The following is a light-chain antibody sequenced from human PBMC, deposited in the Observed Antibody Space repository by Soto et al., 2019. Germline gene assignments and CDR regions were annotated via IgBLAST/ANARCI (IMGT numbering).Light chain of an antibody. CDR2: AAS. CDR3: LQHNSFPRA. J-gene: IGKJ4*01. CDR1: QAIGND. V-gene: IGKV1-17*01. Sequence: DIQMTQSPSSLSASIGDRVTITCRASQAIGNDLGWYQQKPGKAPNRLVYAASRLQSGVPPRFSGSGSGTEFTLTISSLQPEDFATYYCLQHNSFPRAFGAGTKVDI.